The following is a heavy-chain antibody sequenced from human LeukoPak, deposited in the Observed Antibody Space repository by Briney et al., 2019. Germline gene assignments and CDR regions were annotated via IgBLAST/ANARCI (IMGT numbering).Heavy chain of an antibody. Sequence: ASVKVSCKTSGYRFTVYPLHRMRHAPGQGLEWLGWMNPHSGETNNAQKFQGRVTMTRDTSISVAYMELSSLRSDDMAVYFCARGMDAQAFQNWGQGTLVIVSS. CDR2: MNPHSGET. V-gene: IGHV1-2*02. D-gene: IGHD2-2*03. J-gene: IGHJ1*01. CDR1: GYRFTVYP. CDR3: ARGMDAQAFQN.